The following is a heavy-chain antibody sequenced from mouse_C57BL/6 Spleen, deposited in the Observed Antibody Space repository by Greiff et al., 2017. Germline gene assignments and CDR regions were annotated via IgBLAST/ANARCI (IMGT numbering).Heavy chain of an antibody. CDR3: ARGEDGSKGYFDV. D-gene: IGHD1-1*01. J-gene: IGHJ1*03. V-gene: IGHV3-1*01. Sequence: EVKLEESGPGMVKPSQSLSLTCTVTGYSITSGYDWHWIRHFPGNKLEWMGYISYRGSTNYNPSLKSRIPITHDTSKNHFFLKLNSVTTEDTATYYWARGEDGSKGYFDVWGTGTTVTVSS. CDR1: GYSITSGYD. CDR2: ISYRGST.